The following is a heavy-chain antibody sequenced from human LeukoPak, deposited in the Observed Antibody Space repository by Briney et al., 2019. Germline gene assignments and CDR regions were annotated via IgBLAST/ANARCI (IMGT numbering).Heavy chain of an antibody. CDR3: ARGGELLWFGELWRGGFDY. J-gene: IGHJ4*02. V-gene: IGHV4-34*01. CDR2: INHSGST. D-gene: IGHD3-10*01. Sequence: PSETLSLTCAVYGGSFSGYYWSWIRQPPGKGLEWIGEINHSGSTNYNPSLKSRVTISVDTSKNQFSLKLSSVTAADTAVYYCARGGELLWFGELWRGGFDYWGQGTLVIVSS. CDR1: GGSFSGYY.